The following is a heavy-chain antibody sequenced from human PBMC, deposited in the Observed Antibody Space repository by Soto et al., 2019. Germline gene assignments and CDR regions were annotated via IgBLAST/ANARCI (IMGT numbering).Heavy chain of an antibody. D-gene: IGHD6-13*01. J-gene: IGHJ5*02. V-gene: IGHV4-31*03. CDR1: GGSFSSGAYH. CDR3: ARMSATGTRWFDP. CDR2: ISYRGIT. Sequence: SETLSLTCTVSGGSFSSGAYHWSWVRQHPGQGLEWIASISYRGITYSNPSLKSRLSMSVDTSKNQFSLNLTSVTAADTAVYHCARMSATGTRWFDPWGQGTLVTVSS.